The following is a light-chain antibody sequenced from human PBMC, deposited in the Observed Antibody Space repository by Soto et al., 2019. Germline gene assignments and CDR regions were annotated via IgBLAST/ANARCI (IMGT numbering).Light chain of an antibody. CDR2: GAS. J-gene: IGKJ5*01. CDR3: QQYGSSPPEIT. V-gene: IGKV3-20*01. Sequence: EIVLTQSPGTLSLSPGERATLSCRASQSVSSSYLAWYQQKPGQAPRLLISGASSRATGIPDRFSGSGSGTAFTLTISRLEPEAFAVYYCQQYGSSPPEITFGQGTRLEIK. CDR1: QSVSSSY.